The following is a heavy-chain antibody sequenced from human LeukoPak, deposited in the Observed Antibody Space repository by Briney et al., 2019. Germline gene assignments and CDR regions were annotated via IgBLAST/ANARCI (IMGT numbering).Heavy chain of an antibody. J-gene: IGHJ4*02. CDR3: AKSTAPCSRGSCSSALES. V-gene: IGHV3-23*01. CDR2: LNTDGAWI. D-gene: IGHD2-15*01. Sequence: GGSLRLSCAASGFTFRRYVMSWVRLAPGKGLEWVSGLNTDGAWIYYADSMKGRFTISRDNSEHTLYLQMNSLRVEDTAIYYCAKSTAPCSRGSCSSALESWGQGTLVTVSS. CDR1: GFTFRRYV.